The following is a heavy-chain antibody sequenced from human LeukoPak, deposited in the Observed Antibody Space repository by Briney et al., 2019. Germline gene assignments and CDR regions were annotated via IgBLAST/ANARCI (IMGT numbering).Heavy chain of an antibody. CDR1: GYTFTGYY. CDR2: IRYDGSNK. Sequence: SCKASGYTFTGYYMHWVRQAPGKGLEWVAFIRYDGSNKYYADSVKGRFTISRDNSKNTLYLQMNSLRAEDTAVYYCAKADQLLWFGEFDDYWGQGTLVTVSS. CDR3: AKADQLLWFGEFDDY. J-gene: IGHJ4*02. D-gene: IGHD3-10*01. V-gene: IGHV3-30*02.